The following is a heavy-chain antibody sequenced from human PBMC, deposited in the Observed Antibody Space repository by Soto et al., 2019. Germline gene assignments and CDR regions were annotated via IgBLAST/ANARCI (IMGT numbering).Heavy chain of an antibody. CDR2: IIDSGAST. CDR1: GFTFRSCA. Sequence: EVQLLESGGGLVQPGGSLRLSCAASGFTFRSCAMGWVRQAPGKGQEWVSDIIDSGASTYYADSVKGRFTISRDNSKSTLYLQMNSLRAEDTALYYCAKGRSYYYYYGVDVWGQGTTVTVSS. J-gene: IGHJ6*02. CDR3: AKGRSYYYYYGVDV. V-gene: IGHV3-23*01.